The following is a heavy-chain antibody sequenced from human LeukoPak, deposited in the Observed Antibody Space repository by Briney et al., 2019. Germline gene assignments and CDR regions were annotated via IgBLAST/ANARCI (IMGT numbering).Heavy chain of an antibody. D-gene: IGHD5-18*01. CDR1: GFTFSSYS. CDR3: AKERGYSYGPLDYYYYMDV. V-gene: IGHV3-21*01. J-gene: IGHJ6*03. Sequence: PGGSLSLSCAASGFTFSSYSMNWVRQAPGKGLEWVSSISSSTSYIYYADSVKGRFTISRDNAKNSLYLQMNGLRAEDTAVYYCAKERGYSYGPLDYYYYMDVWGKGTTVTVSS. CDR2: ISSSTSYI.